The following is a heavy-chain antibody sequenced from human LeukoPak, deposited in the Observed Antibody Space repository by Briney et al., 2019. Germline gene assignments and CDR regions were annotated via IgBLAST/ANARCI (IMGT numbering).Heavy chain of an antibody. CDR1: GFTFSSYA. CDR2: ISGSGGST. J-gene: IGHJ4*02. CDR3: AKGTAESSGWYEGYFDY. D-gene: IGHD6-13*01. Sequence: GGSLRLSCAASGFTFSSYAMNSVRQATWKGLEWVSAISGSGGSTYYADAVKGRFTISRDNSKNTLYLQMNSLRAEDTAVYYCAKGTAESSGWYEGYFDYWGQGTLVTVSS. V-gene: IGHV3-23*01.